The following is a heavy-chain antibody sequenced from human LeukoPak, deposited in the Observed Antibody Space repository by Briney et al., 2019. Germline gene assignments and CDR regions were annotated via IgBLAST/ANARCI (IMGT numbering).Heavy chain of an antibody. J-gene: IGHJ5*02. CDR2: INHSGST. D-gene: IGHD3-10*01. CDR1: GGSFSGYY. Sequence: PSETLSLTCAVYGGSFSGYYWSWIRQPPVKGLEWIGEINHSGSTNYNPSLKSRVTISVDTSKNQFSLKLSSVTAADTAVYYCARGVRNWFDPWGQGTLVTVSS. CDR3: ARGVRNWFDP. V-gene: IGHV4-34*01.